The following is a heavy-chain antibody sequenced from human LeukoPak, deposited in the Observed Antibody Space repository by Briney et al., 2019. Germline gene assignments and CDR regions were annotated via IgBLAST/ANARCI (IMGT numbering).Heavy chain of an antibody. CDR3: ARGGITMVRGVKDPHFDP. V-gene: IGHV1-2*02. Sequence: ASVKVSCKASGYTFTGYYMHWVRQAPGQGLEWMGWINPNSGGTNYAQKFQGRVTMTRDTSISTAYMELSRLRSDDTAVYYCARGGITMVRGVKDPHFDPWGQGTLVTVSS. CDR2: INPNSGGT. J-gene: IGHJ5*02. CDR1: GYTFTGYY. D-gene: IGHD3-10*01.